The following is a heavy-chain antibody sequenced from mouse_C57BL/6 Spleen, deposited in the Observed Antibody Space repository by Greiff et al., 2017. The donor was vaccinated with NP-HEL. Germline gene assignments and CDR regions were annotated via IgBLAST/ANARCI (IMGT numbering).Heavy chain of an antibody. J-gene: IGHJ4*01. Sequence: QVQLQQSGAELVKPGDSVKISCKASGYAFSSYWVNWVKQRPGKGLVWIGQIYPGDGATNYNGKFKGKATLTADKSSSTAYMQLSGLTTEDSAVYFCSGADYYGRYSYAMDDWGQGTTVTVSS. CDR1: GYAFSSYW. CDR2: IYPGDGAT. CDR3: SGADYYGRYSYAMDD. V-gene: IGHV1-80*01. D-gene: IGHD1-1*01.